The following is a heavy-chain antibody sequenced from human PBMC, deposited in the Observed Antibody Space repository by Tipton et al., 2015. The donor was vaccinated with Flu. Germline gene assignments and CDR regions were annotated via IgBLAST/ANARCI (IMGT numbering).Heavy chain of an antibody. CDR2: INPSSEIT. V-gene: IGHV1-46*01. J-gene: IGHJ3*02. Sequence: QVQLVQSGPEVKKPGASVKVSCKASGYTFTSYYMHWVRQAPGQGLEWMGVINPSSEITTYAQKFQGRVTVTRDTSTSTVYMELNSLRSEDTAVYYCAREGRYYDRSGYRDAFDIWGQGTMVTVSS. D-gene: IGHD3-22*01. CDR3: AREGRYYDRSGYRDAFDI. CDR1: GYTFTSYY.